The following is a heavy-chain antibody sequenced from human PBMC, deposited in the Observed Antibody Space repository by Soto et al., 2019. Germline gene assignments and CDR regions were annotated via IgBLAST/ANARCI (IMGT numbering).Heavy chain of an antibody. J-gene: IGHJ4*02. V-gene: IGHV5-10-1*01. CDR3: ARLSSGSSAD. CDR2: IDPSDSYT. CDR1: GYRFSIFTSYW. Sequence: GESLKISCNGSGYRFSIFTSYWIILVRQMPGKGLEWMGRIDPSDSYTNYSPSFQGHVTISADKSISTAYLQWSSLKASDTAMYYCARLSSGSSADWGQGTLVTVSS. D-gene: IGHD3-10*02.